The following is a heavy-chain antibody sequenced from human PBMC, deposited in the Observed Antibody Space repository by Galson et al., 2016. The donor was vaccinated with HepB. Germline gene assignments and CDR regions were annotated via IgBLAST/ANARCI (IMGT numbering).Heavy chain of an antibody. CDR3: TRGALEPFDY. D-gene: IGHD1-1*01. CDR1: GFTFANYE. CDR2: INGWGNGA. Sequence: SLRLSCAASGFTFANYEMTWVRQAPGKGLEWISYINGWGNGAVYADSVKGRFTTSRDNAENSLYLQMNSLRGEDTAVYFCTRGALEPFDYWGQGILVTVSS. J-gene: IGHJ4*02. V-gene: IGHV3-48*03.